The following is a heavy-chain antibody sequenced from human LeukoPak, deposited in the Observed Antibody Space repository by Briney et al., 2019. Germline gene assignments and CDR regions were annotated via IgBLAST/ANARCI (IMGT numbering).Heavy chain of an antibody. J-gene: IGHJ5*02. V-gene: IGHV1-46*01. CDR3: ARPRGPVYYDSSGYNSWWFDP. Sequence: ASVKVSCKASRYTFTNYYMHWVRQAPGQGLEWMGIINPSGDSTTYAQKFQGRVTMTRDTSTSTVYMELRSLRSEDTAVYYCARPRGPVYYDSSGYNSWWFDPWGQGTLVTVSS. CDR2: INPSGDST. CDR1: RYTFTNYY. D-gene: IGHD3-22*01.